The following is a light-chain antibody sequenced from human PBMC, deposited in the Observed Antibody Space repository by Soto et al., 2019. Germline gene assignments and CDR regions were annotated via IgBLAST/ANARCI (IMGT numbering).Light chain of an antibody. V-gene: IGLV2-23*02. CDR2: EDN. Sequence: QSALTQPASVSGSPGQSITISCTGTSSDVGTYNLVSWYQQHPGKAPKLLIYEDNKRPSGVSNRFSGSNSGNPASLTISGLQAEDEADYYCCSYAGSSTFVVFGGGTKLPVL. J-gene: IGLJ2*01. CDR3: CSYAGSSTFVV. CDR1: SSDVGTYNL.